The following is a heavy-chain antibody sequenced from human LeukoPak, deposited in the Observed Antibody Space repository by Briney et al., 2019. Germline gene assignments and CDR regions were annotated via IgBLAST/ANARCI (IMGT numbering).Heavy chain of an antibody. CDR2: ISAYNGNT. CDR1: GYTFTSYG. Sequence: ASVKVSCKASGYTFTSYGISWVRQAPGQGLEWMGWISAYNGNTNYAQKLQGRVTMTTDTSTSTAYMELRSLRSDDTAVYYCARDDPRAYGERDAFDIWGQGTMVTVSS. V-gene: IGHV1-18*01. CDR3: ARDDPRAYGERDAFDI. D-gene: IGHD1-1*01. J-gene: IGHJ3*02.